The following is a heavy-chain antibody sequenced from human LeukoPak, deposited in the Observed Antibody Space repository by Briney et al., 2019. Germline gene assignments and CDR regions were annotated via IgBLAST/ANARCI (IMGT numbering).Heavy chain of an antibody. V-gene: IGHV1-2*02. D-gene: IGHD2-2*01. CDR3: ARGYCSSTSCYEEGFDY. CDR1: GYTFTGYY. CDR2: TNPNSGGT. J-gene: IGHJ4*02. Sequence: ASVKVSCKASGYTFTGYYMHWVRQAPGQGLEWMGWTNPNSGGTNYAQKFQGRVTMTRDTSISTAYMELSRLRSDDTAVYYCARGYCSSTSCYEEGFDYWGQGTLVTVSS.